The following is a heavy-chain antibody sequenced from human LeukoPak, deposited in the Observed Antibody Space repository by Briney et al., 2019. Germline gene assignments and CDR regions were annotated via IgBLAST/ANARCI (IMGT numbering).Heavy chain of an antibody. J-gene: IGHJ6*02. CDR3: AGQYSSGWYDVGNYYYGMDV. CDR2: ISYDGSNK. D-gene: IGHD6-19*01. CDR1: GFTFSSYA. V-gene: IGHV3-30-3*01. Sequence: PGGSLRLSCAASGFTFSSYAMHWVRQAPGKGLEWVAVISYDGSNKYYADSVKGRFTISRDNSKNTLYLQINSLRAEDTAVYYCAGQYSSGWYDVGNYYYGMDVWGQGTTVTVSS.